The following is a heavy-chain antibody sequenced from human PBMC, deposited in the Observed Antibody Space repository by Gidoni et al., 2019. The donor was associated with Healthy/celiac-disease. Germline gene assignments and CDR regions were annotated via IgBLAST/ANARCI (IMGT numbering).Heavy chain of an antibody. D-gene: IGHD6-19*01. CDR3: ASLIAVAGTRAFDI. CDR1: GFTFSSYS. J-gene: IGHJ3*02. Sequence: EVQLVESGGGLVKPGGSLRLSCAASGFTFSSYSMNWVRQAPGKGLEWGSSISSSSSYIYYADSVKGRFTISRDNAKNSLYLQMNSLRAEDTAVYYCASLIAVAGTRAFDIWGQGTMVTVSS. CDR2: ISSSSSYI. V-gene: IGHV3-21*01.